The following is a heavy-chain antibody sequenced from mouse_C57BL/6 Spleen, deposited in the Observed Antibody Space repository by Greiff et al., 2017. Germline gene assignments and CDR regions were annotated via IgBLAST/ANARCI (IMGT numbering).Heavy chain of an antibody. D-gene: IGHD2-4*01. Sequence: DVQLQESGGGLVKPGGSLKLSCAASGFTFSDYGMHWVRQAPEKGLEWVAYISSGSSTIYYADTVKGRFTISRDNAKNTLFLQMTSLRSEDTAMYYCARNYDYDPFAYWGQGTLVTVSA. CDR1: GFTFSDYG. CDR3: ARNYDYDPFAY. J-gene: IGHJ3*01. CDR2: ISSGSSTI. V-gene: IGHV5-17*01.